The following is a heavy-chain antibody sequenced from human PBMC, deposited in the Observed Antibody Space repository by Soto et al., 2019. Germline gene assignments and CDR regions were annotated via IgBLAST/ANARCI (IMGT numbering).Heavy chain of an antibody. CDR1: GFSFSADGVG. Sequence: QITLKESGPTLVKPTQTLTLTCIFSGFSFSADGVGVGWIRQPPGKALEWLALIFWDDDTRYNPSLKSRLTITKDTSKNQVVLTMTNMDPVDTATYYCAHAFGGTSWPNDAFDVWGQGTVVTVSS. CDR3: AHAFGGTSWPNDAFDV. D-gene: IGHD2-2*01. CDR2: IFWDDDT. V-gene: IGHV2-5*02. J-gene: IGHJ3*01.